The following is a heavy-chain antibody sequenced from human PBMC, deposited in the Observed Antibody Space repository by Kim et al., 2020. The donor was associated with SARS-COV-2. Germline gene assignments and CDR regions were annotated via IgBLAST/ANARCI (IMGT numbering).Heavy chain of an antibody. CDR1: GYIFTSYS. CDR3: ARPGGYSSSFAF. J-gene: IGHJ5*01. D-gene: IGHD5-18*01. V-gene: IGHV1-46*01. Sequence: ASVKVSCKASGYIFTSYSIHWVRQAPGQGLEWMGVINPTGGRTSYAQRFQGRLTMTKDTSTSTAYMELSGLTSDDTAVFYCARPGGYSSSFAFWGQGNL. CDR2: INPTGGRT.